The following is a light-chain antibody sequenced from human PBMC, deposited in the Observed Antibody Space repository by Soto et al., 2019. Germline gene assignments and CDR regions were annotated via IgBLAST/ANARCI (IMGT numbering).Light chain of an antibody. Sequence: QPVLTQPLSASASPGQRVTISCSGGSSNIGSNTVAWYQHLPGTAPPRLIFTVGQRPSGVPGRFSGSKSGTSASLAISGLQSEDEGDYYCSAWDNSLNGYVFGPGTKVTVL. V-gene: IGLV1-44*01. CDR1: SSNIGSNT. CDR2: TVG. CDR3: SAWDNSLNGYV. J-gene: IGLJ1*01.